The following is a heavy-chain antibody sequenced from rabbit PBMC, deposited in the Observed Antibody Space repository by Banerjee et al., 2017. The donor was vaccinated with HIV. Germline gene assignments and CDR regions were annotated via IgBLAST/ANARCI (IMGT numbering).Heavy chain of an antibody. CDR3: ASWEGYAGYPYAFNL. CDR2: IYNGDGST. J-gene: IGHJ4*01. CDR1: GFDFSSNA. V-gene: IGHV1S47*01. D-gene: IGHD6-1*01. Sequence: QEQLVESGGGLVQPGESLTLTCKASGFDFSSNAMCWVRQAPGKGPEWIACIYNGDGSTYYASWAKGRFTISKASSTTVTLQMTSLTAADTATYFCASWEGYAGYPYAFNLWGQGPLVTVS.